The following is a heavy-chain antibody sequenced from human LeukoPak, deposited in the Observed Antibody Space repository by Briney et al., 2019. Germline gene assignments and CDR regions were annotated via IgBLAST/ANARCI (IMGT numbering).Heavy chain of an antibody. CDR1: GYTFTSYY. V-gene: IGHV1-46*01. Sequence: ASVKVSCKASGYTFTSYYMHWVRQAPGQGLEWMGIINPSGGSTSYAQKFQGRVTMTRDTSTSTVYMELSSLRSEDTAVYYCARDRYYYDSSYYFDYWGQGTLVTVSS. J-gene: IGHJ4*02. D-gene: IGHD3-22*01. CDR3: ARDRYYYDSSYYFDY. CDR2: INPSGGST.